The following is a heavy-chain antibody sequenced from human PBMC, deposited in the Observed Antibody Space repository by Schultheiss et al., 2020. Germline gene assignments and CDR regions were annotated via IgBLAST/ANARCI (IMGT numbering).Heavy chain of an antibody. J-gene: IGHJ4*02. Sequence: SGPTLVKPTQTLTLTCTFSGFSLSTSGVGVGWIRQPPGKALEWLALIDWDDDKYYSTSLKTRLTISKDTSKNQVVLTMTNMDPVDTATYYCARIRGVWFRELSCSYFDYWGQGTLVTVSS. CDR3: ARIRGVWFRELSCSYFDY. D-gene: IGHD3-10*01. CDR2: IDWDDDK. V-gene: IGHV2-70*01. CDR1: GFSLSTSGVG.